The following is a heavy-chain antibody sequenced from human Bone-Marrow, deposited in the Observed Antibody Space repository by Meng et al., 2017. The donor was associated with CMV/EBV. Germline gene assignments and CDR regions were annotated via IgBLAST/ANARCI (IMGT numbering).Heavy chain of an antibody. CDR2: INPNSGGT. Sequence: ASVKVSCKASGYTFTGYYMHWVRQDPGQGLEWMGWINPNSGGTNYAQKFQGRVTMTRDTSISTAYMELSRLRSDDTAVYYCARGGCSSTSCSPEWFDPWGQGTLVTVSS. J-gene: IGHJ5*02. CDR3: ARGGCSSTSCSPEWFDP. CDR1: GYTFTGYY. D-gene: IGHD2-2*01. V-gene: IGHV1-2*02.